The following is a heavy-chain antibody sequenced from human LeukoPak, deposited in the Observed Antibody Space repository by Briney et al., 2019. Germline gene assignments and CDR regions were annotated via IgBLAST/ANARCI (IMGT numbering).Heavy chain of an antibody. CDR3: TRCLRGRDYQLLPFGY. CDR2: IFYTGGT. Sequence: SETLSFTCAVSGGSISPYYWSWLRQSPGKGLGYIGFIFYTGGTNYNPSLKSRVTISLDTSNNHFSLILSSVTAADTAVYYCTRCLRGRDYQLLPFGYWGQGTLVTVSS. J-gene: IGHJ4*02. CDR1: GGSISPYY. D-gene: IGHD1-26*01. V-gene: IGHV4-59*01.